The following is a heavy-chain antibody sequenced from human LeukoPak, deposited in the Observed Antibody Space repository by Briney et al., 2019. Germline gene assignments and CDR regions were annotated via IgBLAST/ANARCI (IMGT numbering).Heavy chain of an antibody. V-gene: IGHV3-30-3*01. D-gene: IGHD3-22*01. CDR1: GFTFSSYA. Sequence: GRSLRLSCAASGFTFSSYAMHWVRQAPGKGLEWVAVISYDGSNKYYADSVKGRFTISRDNSKNTLYLQMNSLRAEDTAVYYCARDQVPYYYDSSGYYPHWGQGTLVTVSS. CDR2: ISYDGSNK. CDR3: ARDQVPYYYDSSGYYPH. J-gene: IGHJ4*02.